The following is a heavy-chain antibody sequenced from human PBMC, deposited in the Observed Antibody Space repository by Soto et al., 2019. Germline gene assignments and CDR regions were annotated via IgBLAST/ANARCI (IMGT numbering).Heavy chain of an antibody. V-gene: IGHV3-23*01. CDR2: ISGSGGST. CDR3: AKDRTIFGVVIKFDY. CDR1: GFTFSSYA. D-gene: IGHD3-3*01. J-gene: IGHJ4*02. Sequence: SLRLSCAASGFTFSSYAMSWVRQAPGKGLEWVSAISGSGGSTYYADSVKGRFTISRDNSKNTLYLQMNSLRAEDTAVYYCAKDRTIFGVVIKFDYWGQGTLVTVSS.